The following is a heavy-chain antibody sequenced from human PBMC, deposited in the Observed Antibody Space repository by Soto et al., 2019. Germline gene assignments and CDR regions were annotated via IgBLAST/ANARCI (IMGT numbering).Heavy chain of an antibody. CDR1: GGSFSGYY. J-gene: IGHJ6*03. Sequence: PSETLSLTCAVYGGSFSGYYWSWISQPPGKGLEWIGEINHSGSTNYNPSLKRRVAISVDTSKNQFSLKLSSVTAADTAVYYCARALGQGSRPLHDELHDYYYYMDVWGKGTTVTVSS. CDR3: ARALGQGSRPLHDELHDYYYYMDV. V-gene: IGHV4-34*01. CDR2: INHSGST. D-gene: IGHD3-16*01.